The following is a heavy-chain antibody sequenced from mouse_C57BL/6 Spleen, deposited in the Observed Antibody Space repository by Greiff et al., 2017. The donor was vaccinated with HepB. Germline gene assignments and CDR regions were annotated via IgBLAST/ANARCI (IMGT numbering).Heavy chain of an antibody. V-gene: IGHV1-55*01. Sequence: QVQLQQPGAELVKPGASVKMSCKASGYTFTSYWITWVKQRPGQGLEWIGDIYPGSGSTNYNEKFKIKATLTADTSSSTAYMQLSSLTSEDSAVEYCARSGCSLGASRAMDYWGQGTSVTVSS. CDR3: ARSGCSLGASRAMDY. CDR1: GYTFTSYW. D-gene: IGHD6-1*01. CDR2: IYPGSGST. J-gene: IGHJ4*01.